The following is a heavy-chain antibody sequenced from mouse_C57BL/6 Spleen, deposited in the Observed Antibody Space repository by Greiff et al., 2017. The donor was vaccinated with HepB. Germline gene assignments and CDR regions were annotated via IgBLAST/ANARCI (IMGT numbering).Heavy chain of an antibody. CDR2: IWSGGST. CDR3: ARERDYDYSYYAMDY. J-gene: IGHJ4*01. CDR1: GFSLTSYG. V-gene: IGHV2-2*01. D-gene: IGHD2-4*01. Sequence: VQRVESGPGLVQPSQSLSITCTVSGFSLTSYGVHWVRQSPGKGLEWLGVIWSGGSTDYNAAFISRLSISKDNSKSQVFFKMNSLQADDTAIYYCARERDYDYSYYAMDYWGQGTSVTVSS.